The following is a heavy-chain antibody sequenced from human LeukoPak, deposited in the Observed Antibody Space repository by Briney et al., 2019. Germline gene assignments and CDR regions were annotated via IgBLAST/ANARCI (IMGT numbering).Heavy chain of an antibody. D-gene: IGHD3-22*01. Sequence: ASVKVSCEASVYTFTSYYMHCVRQAPGQGLEWMGWISTYNGDTNYTQKLQGRVTMTTDTSTSTAYMELRSLRSDDTAVYYCARKGYYDSSGYYYDAVDYWGQGTLVTVSS. CDR1: VYTFTSYY. CDR2: ISTYNGDT. CDR3: ARKGYYDSSGYYYDAVDY. J-gene: IGHJ4*02. V-gene: IGHV1-18*04.